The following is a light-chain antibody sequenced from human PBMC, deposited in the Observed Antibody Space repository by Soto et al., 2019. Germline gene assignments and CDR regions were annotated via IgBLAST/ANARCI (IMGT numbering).Light chain of an antibody. CDR1: QSVSSY. CDR2: DAS. J-gene: IGKJ4*01. CDR3: QQRSNWPPLT. Sequence: EIVLTQSPATLSLSPGERATLSCRASQSVSSYLAWYQHKPGQAPRLLIYDASNRATGIPARFSGSGSGTEFTLTISSLEPEDFAVYYCQQRSNWPPLTFGGGTKVEIK. V-gene: IGKV3-11*01.